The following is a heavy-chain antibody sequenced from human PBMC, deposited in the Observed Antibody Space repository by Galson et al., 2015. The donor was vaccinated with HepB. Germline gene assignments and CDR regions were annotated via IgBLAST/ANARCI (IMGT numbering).Heavy chain of an antibody. D-gene: IGHD3-22*01. J-gene: IGHJ4*02. CDR3: AREEDSSGYYFDY. CDR2: ISYDGSNK. CDR1: GFTFSSYT. V-gene: IGHV3-30*04. Sequence: SLRLSCAASGFTFSSYTMHWVRQAPGKGLEWVAVISYDGSNKYYADSVKGRFTISRDNSKNTLYLQMNSLRAGDTAVYYCAREEDSSGYYFDYWCQGTLVTVSS.